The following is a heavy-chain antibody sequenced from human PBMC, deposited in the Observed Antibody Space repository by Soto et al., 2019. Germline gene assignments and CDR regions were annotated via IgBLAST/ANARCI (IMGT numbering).Heavy chain of an antibody. V-gene: IGHV4-39*01. D-gene: IGHD3-10*01. CDR2: MYSSENT. CDR3: ARQGFGALHGLVDV. J-gene: IGHJ6*02. CDR1: GGFVLSSSYS. Sequence: SDTLSLTSSVSGGFVLSSSYSWGLFRQSPGKGLEWIGTMYSSENTYYNPSLLSRVAISLDTSKSQFSLKLTSVTATDTAVYYCARQGFGALHGLVDVWGQGTTVT.